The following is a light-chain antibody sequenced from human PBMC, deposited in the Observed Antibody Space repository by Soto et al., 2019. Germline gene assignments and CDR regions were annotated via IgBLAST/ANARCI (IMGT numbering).Light chain of an antibody. CDR2: NVF. J-gene: IGKJ1*01. CDR1: QSITSN. Sequence: EIVMTQSPATLSLSPGERATLSCRASQSITSNLAWYQQRPGQAPRLLIYNVFTRATGIPARFSGSGSGTEFTLTISSLQSEDFAVYYCQHYNNWPRTFGQGTRWISN. CDR3: QHYNNWPRT. V-gene: IGKV3-15*01.